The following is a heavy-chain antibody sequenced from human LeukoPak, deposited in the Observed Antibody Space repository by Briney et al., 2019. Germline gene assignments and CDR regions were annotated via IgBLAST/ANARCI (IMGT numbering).Heavy chain of an antibody. CDR3: ATNYDFWSGYYGGMDV. D-gene: IGHD3-3*01. CDR1: GGSISSGGYY. J-gene: IGHJ6*02. Sequence: SQTLSLTCTVSGGSISSGGYYWSWIRQHPGKSLEWIGYIYYSGSTYYNPSLKSRVTISVDTSKNQFSLKLSSVTAADTAVYYCATNYDFWSGYYGGMDVWGQGTTVTVSS. V-gene: IGHV4-31*03. CDR2: IYYSGST.